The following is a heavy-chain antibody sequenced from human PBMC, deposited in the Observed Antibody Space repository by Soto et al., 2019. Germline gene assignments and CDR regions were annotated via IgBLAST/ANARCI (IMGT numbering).Heavy chain of an antibody. CDR1: GFTFSSYS. CDR2: ISSSSSYI. V-gene: IGHV3-21*01. D-gene: IGHD2-15*01. CDR3: ARRVPARYCSGGSCYGNFDY. Sequence: PGGSLRLSCAASGFTFSSYSMNWVRQAPGKGLEWVSSISSSSSYIYYADSVKGRFTISRDNAKNSLYLQMNSLRAEDTAVYYCARRVPARYCSGGSCYGNFDYWGQGTLVTVSS. J-gene: IGHJ4*02.